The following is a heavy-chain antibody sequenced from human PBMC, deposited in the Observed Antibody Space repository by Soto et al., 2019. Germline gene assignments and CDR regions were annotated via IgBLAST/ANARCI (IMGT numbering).Heavy chain of an antibody. V-gene: IGHV1-69*13. J-gene: IGHJ6*02. D-gene: IGHD3-9*01. Sequence: ASVKVSCKASGGTFSSYAISWVRQPPGQGLEWLGGIIPIFGTANYAQKFQGRVTITADESTSTAYMELSSLRSEDTAVYYCARDGEVLRYFYWSPRYYYGMDVWGQGTTVTVSS. CDR1: GGTFSSYA. CDR2: IIPIFGTA. CDR3: ARDGEVLRYFYWSPRYYYGMDV.